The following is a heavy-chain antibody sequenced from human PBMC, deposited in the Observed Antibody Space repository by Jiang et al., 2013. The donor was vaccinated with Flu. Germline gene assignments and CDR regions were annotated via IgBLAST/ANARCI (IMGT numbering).Heavy chain of an antibody. CDR2: ISRDGDIT. J-gene: IGHJ4*02. CDR1: GFTFTNYA. CDR3: VKDRWTNSPGIIDY. D-gene: IGHD3/OR15-3a*01. Sequence: VQLVESGGGLVQPGGSLDLSCGASGFTFTNYAMSWVRQAPGKGLEWVSGISRDGDITYYKDSVKGRFTISRDNSKNTLNLRMNSLRAEDTAVYYCVKDRWTNSPGIIDYWGQGTLVTVSS. V-gene: IGHV3-23*04.